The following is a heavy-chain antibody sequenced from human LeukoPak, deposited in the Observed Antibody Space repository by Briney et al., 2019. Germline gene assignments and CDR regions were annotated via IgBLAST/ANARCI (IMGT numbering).Heavy chain of an antibody. CDR1: GGSISSSSYY. J-gene: IGHJ6*03. D-gene: IGHD5-18*01. CDR3: ARESRGYSYGYIYYYYLHV. CDR2: IYYSGST. V-gene: IGHV4-39*07. Sequence: PSETLSLTCTVSGGSISSSSYYWGWIRQPPGKGVEWIGSIYYSGSTYYHPYLKSQFTITVERSKNTLSRKLSYVTAADTAVYYCARESRGYSYGYIYYYYLHVWGKGTTVTVSS.